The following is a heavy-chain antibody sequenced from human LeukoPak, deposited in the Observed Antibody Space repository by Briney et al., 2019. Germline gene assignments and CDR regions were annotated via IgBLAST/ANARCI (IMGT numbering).Heavy chain of an antibody. Sequence: PGGSLRLSCAASGVTLSNFSMTWVRQAPGKGLEWVANINHIGIDTKYVDSVKGRVTISRDNAKNTLYLQMSSLRAEDTAMCYCARGRHSSGWYLDYWGQGALVTVSS. CDR2: INHIGIDT. CDR3: ARGRHSSGWYLDY. V-gene: IGHV3-7*04. CDR1: GVTLSNFS. J-gene: IGHJ4*02. D-gene: IGHD6-19*01.